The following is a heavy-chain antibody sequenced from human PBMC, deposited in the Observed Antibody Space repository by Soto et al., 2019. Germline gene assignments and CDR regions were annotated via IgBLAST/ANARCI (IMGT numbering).Heavy chain of an antibody. V-gene: IGHV4-59*01. CDR1: GGSISGYY. Sequence: QVQLQESGPGLVKPSETLSLTCTVSGGSISGYYWSWIRQPPGKRLERIGYIDYYGSTNYNPSLKSRVTISGHTSKTQLSLNLGSVTAAATAIYYCASYFDWPSGFEIWGQGTMVTVSA. CDR3: ASYFDWPSGFEI. CDR2: IDYYGST. J-gene: IGHJ3*02. D-gene: IGHD3-9*01.